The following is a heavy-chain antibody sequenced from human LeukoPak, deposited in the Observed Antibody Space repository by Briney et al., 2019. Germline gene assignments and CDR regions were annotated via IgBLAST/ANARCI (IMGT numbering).Heavy chain of an antibody. Sequence: PGGSLRLSCAASGFTFSSYSMNWVRQAPGKGLEWVSSISSSSSYIYYADSVKGRFTISRDNAKNSLYLQMNSLRAEDTAVYYCARDKQQLVFAEYFQHWGQGTLVTVSS. CDR2: ISSSSSYI. CDR1: GFTFSSYS. V-gene: IGHV3-21*01. D-gene: IGHD6-13*01. J-gene: IGHJ1*01. CDR3: ARDKQQLVFAEYFQH.